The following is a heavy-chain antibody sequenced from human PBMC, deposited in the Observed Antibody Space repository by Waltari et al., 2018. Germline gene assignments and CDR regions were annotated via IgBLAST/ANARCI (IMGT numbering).Heavy chain of an antibody. CDR3: ASREAVAGTGAFDI. CDR1: GGTFSSYT. V-gene: IGHV1-69*02. Sequence: QVQLVQSGAEVKKPGSSVTVSCKASGGTFSSYTISWVRQAPGQGLEWMGRIIPILGIANYAQKFQGRVTITADKSTSTAYMELSSLRSEDTAVYYCASREAVAGTGAFDIWGQGTMVTVSS. D-gene: IGHD6-19*01. CDR2: IIPILGIA. J-gene: IGHJ3*02.